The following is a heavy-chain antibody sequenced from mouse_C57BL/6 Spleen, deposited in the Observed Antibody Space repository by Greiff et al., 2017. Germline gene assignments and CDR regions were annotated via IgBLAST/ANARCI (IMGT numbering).Heavy chain of an antibody. J-gene: IGHJ2*01. CDR2: IDPSDSYT. CDR3: ARKAAVLQSFDY. Sequence: QVQLQQSGAELVKPGASVKLSCKASGYTFTSYWMQWVKQRPGQGLEWIGEIDPSDSYTNYNQKFKGKATLTVDTSSSTAYMQLSSLTSKDSAVYYCARKAAVLQSFDYWGQGTTLTVSS. V-gene: IGHV1-50*01. CDR1: GYTFTSYW. D-gene: IGHD6-1*01.